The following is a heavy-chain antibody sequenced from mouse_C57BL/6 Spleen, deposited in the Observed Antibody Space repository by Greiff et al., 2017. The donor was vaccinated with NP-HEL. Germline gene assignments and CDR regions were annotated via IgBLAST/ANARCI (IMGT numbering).Heavy chain of an antibody. D-gene: IGHD1-1*01. J-gene: IGHJ4*01. CDR3: ARGDFITPYYAMDY. CDR1: GYTFTSYG. V-gene: IGHV1-81*01. Sequence: QVQLQQSGAELARPGASVKLSCKASGYTFTSYGISWVKQRTGQGLEWIGEIYPRSGNTYYNEKFKGKATLTADKSSSTAYMELRSLTSEDSAVYFCARGDFITPYYAMDYWGQGTSVTVSS. CDR2: IYPRSGNT.